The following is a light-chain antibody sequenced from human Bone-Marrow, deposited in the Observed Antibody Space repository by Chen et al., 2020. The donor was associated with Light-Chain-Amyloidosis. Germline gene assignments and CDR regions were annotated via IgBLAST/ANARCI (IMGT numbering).Light chain of an antibody. CDR1: QTISSNY. Sequence: EIVLPQSPGTRSFSPGEGANLSCRASQTISSNYLTWYQQKFGQAPRLLIYGSSSRATGIPDRFTGSGSGTDFTLTINRLEPEDVAMYYCQQYGTSPLTFGGGTKVEIK. J-gene: IGKJ4*01. V-gene: IGKV3-20*01. CDR3: QQYGTSPLT. CDR2: GSS.